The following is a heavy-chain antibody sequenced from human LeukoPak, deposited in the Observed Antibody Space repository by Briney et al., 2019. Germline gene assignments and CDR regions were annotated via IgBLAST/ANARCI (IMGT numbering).Heavy chain of an antibody. J-gene: IGHJ6*02. V-gene: IGHV4-59*01. CDR2: IFYSGST. D-gene: IGHD6-13*01. Sequence: SETLSLTCTVSGGSISSYYWSWIRQPPGKGLEWIGYIFYSGSTNYNPSLKSRVTISVDTSKNQFPLKLYSVTAADTAVYYCARDRGIAATGTFLQYYYYGMDVWGQGTTVTVSS. CDR3: ARDRGIAATGTFLQYYYYGMDV. CDR1: GGSISSYY.